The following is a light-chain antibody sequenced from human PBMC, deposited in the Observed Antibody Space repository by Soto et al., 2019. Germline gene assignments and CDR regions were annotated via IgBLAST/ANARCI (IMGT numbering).Light chain of an antibody. V-gene: IGKV3D-15*01. Sequence: VLTLSPGTLSLSPGETASLSCRASQSAGNFLAWYQQKPGQAPRLLIYYISTRATGIPARFSGSGSGTEFTLTINSLQSEDSAVYYCQQHDQWPITFGQGTRLEI. CDR3: QQHDQWPIT. CDR2: YIS. CDR1: QSAGNF. J-gene: IGKJ5*01.